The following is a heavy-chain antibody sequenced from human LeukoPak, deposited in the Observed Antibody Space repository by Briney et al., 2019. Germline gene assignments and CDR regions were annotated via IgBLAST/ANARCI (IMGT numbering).Heavy chain of an antibody. CDR1: GGSISSSDYY. V-gene: IGHV4-39*07. CDR3: ARDARSGWYFYAY. D-gene: IGHD6-19*01. J-gene: IGHJ4*02. CDR2: IYYSGTT. Sequence: PSETLSLTCTVSGGSISSSDYYWAWIRQPPGKGLEWIGSIYYSGTTYHNPPLKSRVTISVDTSKNQFSLKLSSVTAADTAVYYCARDARSGWYFYAYWGQGTLVTVSS.